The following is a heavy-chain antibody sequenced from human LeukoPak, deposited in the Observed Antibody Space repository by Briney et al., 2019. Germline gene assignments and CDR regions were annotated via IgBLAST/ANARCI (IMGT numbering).Heavy chain of an antibody. J-gene: IGHJ4*02. Sequence: GRSLRLSCAASGFTFSSYGMHWVRQAPGKGLEWVAVIWYDGSNKYYADSVKGRFTISRDNSKNTLYLQMNSLRAEDTAVYYCAREHSGYDRPSDYWGQGTLVTVSS. CDR1: GFTFSSYG. V-gene: IGHV3-33*01. CDR3: AREHSGYDRPSDY. CDR2: IWYDGSNK. D-gene: IGHD5-12*01.